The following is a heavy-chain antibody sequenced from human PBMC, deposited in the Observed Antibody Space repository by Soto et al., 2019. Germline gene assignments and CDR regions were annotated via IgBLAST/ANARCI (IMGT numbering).Heavy chain of an antibody. J-gene: IGHJ4*02. CDR2: ISSNGGST. Sequence: GGSLRLSCSASGFTFSSYAMHWVRQAPGKGLEYVSAISSNGGSTYYADSVKGRFTISRDNSKNTLYLQMSSLRAEDTAVYYCVAGYPVKTTPFDYWGQGTLVTVSS. V-gene: IGHV3-64D*06. D-gene: IGHD2-15*01. CDR3: VAGYPVKTTPFDY. CDR1: GFTFSSYA.